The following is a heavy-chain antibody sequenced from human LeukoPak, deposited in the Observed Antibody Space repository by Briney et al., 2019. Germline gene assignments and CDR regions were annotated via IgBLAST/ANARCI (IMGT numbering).Heavy chain of an antibody. V-gene: IGHV3-7*01. CDR3: ARDGQSGRYTEDDF. Sequence: GGSLRLSCAASGFTFRHYWMTWVRQAPEKGLEWVANIKQDGSEIYYVDSVKGRFTISRDNAKNSLYLQMNSLRAEDTAVYYCARDGQSGRYTEDDFWGQGTLVTVSS. CDR2: IKQDGSEI. J-gene: IGHJ4*02. CDR1: GFTFRHYW. D-gene: IGHD1-26*01.